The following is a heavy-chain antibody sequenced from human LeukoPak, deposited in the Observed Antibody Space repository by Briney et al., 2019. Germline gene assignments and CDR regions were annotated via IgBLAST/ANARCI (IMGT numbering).Heavy chain of an antibody. D-gene: IGHD3-22*01. CDR1: TLWPTVKY. J-gene: IGHJ4*02. CDR3: ASLYDSTGFCFDY. V-gene: IGHV3-11*01. CDR2: IIRSGEAI. Sequence: GSRSLSCVLATLWPTVKYTGWNRHTPGGGRGFNSYIIRSGEAIFYTDSVKGRFTLPRDNPKNPPYLQLDSLSAEDPAVYYCASLYDSTGFCFDYWGQGALVTVAS.